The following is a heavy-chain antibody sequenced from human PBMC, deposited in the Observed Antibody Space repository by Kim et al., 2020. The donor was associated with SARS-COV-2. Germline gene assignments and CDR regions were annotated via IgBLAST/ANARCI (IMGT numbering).Heavy chain of an antibody. CDR2: INHSGST. Sequence: SETLSLTCAVYGGSFSGYYWSWIRQPPGKGLEWIGEINHSGSTNYNPSLKSRVTISVDTSKNQFSLKLSSVTAADTAVYYCARNYYGSGSYHLPYNWFDPWGQGTLVTVSS. V-gene: IGHV4-34*01. D-gene: IGHD3-10*01. CDR1: GGSFSGYY. J-gene: IGHJ5*02. CDR3: ARNYYGSGSYHLPYNWFDP.